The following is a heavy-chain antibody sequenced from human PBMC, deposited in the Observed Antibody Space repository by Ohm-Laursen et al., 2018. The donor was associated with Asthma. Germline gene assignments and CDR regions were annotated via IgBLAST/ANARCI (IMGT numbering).Heavy chain of an antibody. V-gene: IGHV3-23*01. D-gene: IGHD3-16*02. CDR2: ISSSGGST. J-gene: IGHJ6*02. CDR3: AKVVVMDV. CDR1: GFTFSSYH. Sequence: SLRLSCAASGFTFSSYHMSWFRQAPGKGLEWVSGISSSGGSTHYADNVKGRFTISRDNSKNTLYLQMNSLRAEDTAVYYCAKVVVMDVWGQGTTVTVSS.